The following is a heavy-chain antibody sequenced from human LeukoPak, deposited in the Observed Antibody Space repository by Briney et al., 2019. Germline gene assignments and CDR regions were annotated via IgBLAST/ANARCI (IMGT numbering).Heavy chain of an antibody. CDR3: ARHCSGGSCYTSFDS. D-gene: IGHD2-15*01. CDR1: GGSITSGDYY. V-gene: IGHV4-39*01. J-gene: IGHJ4*02. CDR2: IYYNGHT. Sequence: SETLSLTCTVSGGSITSGDYYWGWIRQPPGKGLEWIGSIYYNGHTDYNPSLKSRVTISVDTSKNQSSLKLSSVTAADTAVYFCARHCSGGSCYTSFDSWGQGTLVTVSS.